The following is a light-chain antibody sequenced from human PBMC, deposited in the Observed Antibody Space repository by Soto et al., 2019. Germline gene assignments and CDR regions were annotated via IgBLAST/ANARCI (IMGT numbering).Light chain of an antibody. J-gene: IGLJ3*02. Sequence: HSVLTQPPSVSGAPGQRVTISCTESSSNIGAGYDVHWYQQLPGTAPKLLIYGNSNRPSGVPDRFSGSKSGTSASLAITGLQAEHEADYYCQSYDSSLSGWVFGGGTKLTVL. CDR2: GNS. CDR1: SSNIGAGYD. CDR3: QSYDSSLSGWV. V-gene: IGLV1-40*01.